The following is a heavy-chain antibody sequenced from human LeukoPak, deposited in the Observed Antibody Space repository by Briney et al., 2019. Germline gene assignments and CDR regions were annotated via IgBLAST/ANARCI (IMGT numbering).Heavy chain of an antibody. Sequence: GGSLRLSCAASGFSFSNYAMSWVRQAPGKGLEWVAFIRYDGSNKYYADSVKGRFTISRDNSKNTLYLQMNSLRAEDTAVYYCATRGSSGWYGDYFDYWGQGTLVTVSS. CDR1: GFSFSNYA. CDR3: ATRGSSGWYGDYFDY. V-gene: IGHV3-30*02. D-gene: IGHD6-19*01. J-gene: IGHJ4*02. CDR2: IRYDGSNK.